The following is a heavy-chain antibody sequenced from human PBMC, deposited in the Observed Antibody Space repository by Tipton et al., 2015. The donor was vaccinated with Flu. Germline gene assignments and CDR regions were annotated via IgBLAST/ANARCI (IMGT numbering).Heavy chain of an antibody. J-gene: IGHJ5*01. V-gene: IGHV4-39*07. CDR2: IFHSGNT. CDR1: GDSIRSSNYY. D-gene: IGHD4-11*01. Sequence: TLSLTCSVSGDSIRSSNYYWGWIRQPPGKGLEWIGNIFHSGNTYHNPSLKTRVTISVDTSKNHFSLKLSSVTAADTAVYYCARRDYSNYVSEPKNWFDSWGQGALVIASS. CDR3: ARRDYSNYVSEPKNWFDS.